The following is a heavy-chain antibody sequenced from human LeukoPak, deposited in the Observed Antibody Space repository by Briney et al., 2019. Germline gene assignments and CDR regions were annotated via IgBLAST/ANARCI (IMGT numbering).Heavy chain of an antibody. CDR2: IYYSGST. D-gene: IGHD3-10*01. CDR1: GGSISSGDYY. V-gene: IGHV4-30-4*01. Sequence: SETLSLTCTVSGGSISSGDYYWSWIRQPPGKGLEWIGYIYYSGSTYYNPSLKSRVTISVDASKNQFSLKLSSVTAADTAVYYCARSSDAGSLDYWGQGTLVTVSS. CDR3: ARSSDAGSLDY. J-gene: IGHJ4*02.